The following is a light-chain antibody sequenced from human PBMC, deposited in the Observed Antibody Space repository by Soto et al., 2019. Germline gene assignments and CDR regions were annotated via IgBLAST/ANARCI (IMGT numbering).Light chain of an antibody. CDR1: SSYVGSYNR. CDR2: EVS. J-gene: IGLJ1*01. V-gene: IGLV2-18*02. Sequence: LTKPPSVSGSPGQSVAISCTGTSSYVGSYNRVSWYQQPPGTAPKVMIYEVSNRPSGVPDRFSGSKSGNTASLTISGLQAEDEADYYCSSHTSSSTYVFGTGTKVTVL. CDR3: SSHTSSSTYV.